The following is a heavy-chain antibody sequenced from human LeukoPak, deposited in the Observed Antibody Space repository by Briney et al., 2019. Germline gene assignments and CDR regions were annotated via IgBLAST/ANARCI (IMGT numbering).Heavy chain of an antibody. CDR2: ISWNSGSI. D-gene: IGHD1-26*01. CDR3: AKGEVLYSGTVPWFS. CDR1: GFTFDDYA. J-gene: IGHJ4*02. V-gene: IGHV3-9*01. Sequence: PGGSLRLSCAASGFTFDDYAMHWVRQAPGKGLEWVSGISWNSGSIGYADSVKGRFTISRDNAKNSLYLQMNSLRAEDTALYYCAKGEVLYSGTVPWFSWGQGTLVTVSS.